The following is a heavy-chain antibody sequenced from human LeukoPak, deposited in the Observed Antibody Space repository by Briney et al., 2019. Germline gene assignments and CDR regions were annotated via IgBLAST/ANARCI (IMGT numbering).Heavy chain of an antibody. CDR2: TRPSSGRT. CDR1: GYTFTNYY. V-gene: IGHV1-46*01. J-gene: IGHJ4*02. CDR3: AREGPETYNFDF. Sequence: GASVKDSFKTSGYTFTNYYMHWVRQAPGQRPEWMGITRPSSGRTSYPQKFQGRVTMTWDMSTSTFYMELSSLTSGDSAVYYCAREGPETYNFDFWGQGTLVTVSS. D-gene: IGHD1-14*01.